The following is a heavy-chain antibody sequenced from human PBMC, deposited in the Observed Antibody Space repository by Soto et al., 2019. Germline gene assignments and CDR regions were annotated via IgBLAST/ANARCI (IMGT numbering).Heavy chain of an antibody. D-gene: IGHD3-10*01. CDR3: AREGFYFGLYY. CDR1: GFTFSSYW. CDR2: INSDGSSA. J-gene: IGHJ4*02. V-gene: IGHV3-74*01. Sequence: LRLSCAASGFTFSSYWMHWVRQAPGKGLVWVSRINSDGSSAYYADSVKGRFTISRDNAKKTLYLQLNSLRAEDTAVYYCAREGFYFGLYYWGQGTLVTVSS.